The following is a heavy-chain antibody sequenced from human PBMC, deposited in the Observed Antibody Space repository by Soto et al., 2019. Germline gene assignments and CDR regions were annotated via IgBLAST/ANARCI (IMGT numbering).Heavy chain of an antibody. J-gene: IGHJ4*02. Sequence: PGGSLRLSCAASGFTFSSYAMHWVRQGPGKGLEWVAVISYDGSNKYYADSVKGRFTISRDNSKNTLYLQMNSLRAEDTAVYYCARATYYYDSSGATDYWGQGTLVTVSS. D-gene: IGHD3-22*01. CDR2: ISYDGSNK. V-gene: IGHV3-30-3*01. CDR1: GFTFSSYA. CDR3: ARATYYYDSSGATDY.